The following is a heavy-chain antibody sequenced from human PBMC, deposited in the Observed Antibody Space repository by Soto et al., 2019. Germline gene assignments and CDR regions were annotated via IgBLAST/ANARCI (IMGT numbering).Heavy chain of an antibody. Sequence: QVQLVQSGAEVKKPGASVKVSCKASGYTFTSYYMHWVRQAPGQGLEWMGIINPSGGSTSYAQKFQGRVTMTRDTSTSTVYMELSSLRSEDTAVYYCARDPPSDYDFWSGAPRDYYMDVWGKGTTVTVSS. J-gene: IGHJ6*03. CDR3: ARDPPSDYDFWSGAPRDYYMDV. CDR2: INPSGGST. D-gene: IGHD3-3*01. CDR1: GYTFTSYY. V-gene: IGHV1-46*03.